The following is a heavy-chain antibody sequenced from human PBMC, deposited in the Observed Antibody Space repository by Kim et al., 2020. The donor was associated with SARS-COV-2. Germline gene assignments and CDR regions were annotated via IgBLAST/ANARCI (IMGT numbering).Heavy chain of an antibody. CDR1: GGSISSSSYY. D-gene: IGHD6-19*01. CDR2: IYYSGST. V-gene: IGHV4-39*01. J-gene: IGHJ4*02. Sequence: SETLSLTCTVSGGSISSSSYYWGWIRQPPGKGLEWIGSIYYSGSTYYNPSLKSRVTISVDTSKNQFSLKLSSVTAADTAVYYCARISSGWYYFDYWGQGTLVTVSS. CDR3: ARISSGWYYFDY.